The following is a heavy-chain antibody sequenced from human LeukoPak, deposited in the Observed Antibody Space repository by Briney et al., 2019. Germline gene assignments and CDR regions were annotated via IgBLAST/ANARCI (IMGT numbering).Heavy chain of an antibody. J-gene: IGHJ4*02. CDR1: GGSISSSSYY. CDR2: IYYSGST. V-gene: IGHV4-61*05. Sequence: TSETLSLTCTVSGGSISSSSYYWGWIRQPPGKGLEWIGYIYYSGSTNYNPSLKSRVTISVDTSKNQFSLKLSSVTAADTAVYYCARLSVYYDYWGQGTLVTVSS. D-gene: IGHD3-10*01. CDR3: ARLSVYYDY.